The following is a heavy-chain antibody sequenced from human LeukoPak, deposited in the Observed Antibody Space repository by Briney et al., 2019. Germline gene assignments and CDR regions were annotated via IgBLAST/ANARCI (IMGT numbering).Heavy chain of an antibody. V-gene: IGHV4-4*07. D-gene: IGHD3-22*01. CDR1: GGSFTSDF. CDR2: IHTGGST. Sequence: SETLSLTCTVSGGSFTSDFWSWIRQPAGKGLEWIGRIHTGGSTNYNPSLKTRVNMSLDTSKNQFSLKLTSVTAADTAVYYCARGGDYYDSSGYYFGFVYWGQGTLVTVSS. CDR3: ARGGDYYDSSGYYFGFVY. J-gene: IGHJ4*02.